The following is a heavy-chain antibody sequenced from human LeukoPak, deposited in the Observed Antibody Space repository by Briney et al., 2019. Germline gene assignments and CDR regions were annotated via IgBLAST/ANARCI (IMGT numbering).Heavy chain of an antibody. CDR1: GFTFDDYA. J-gene: IGHJ4*02. V-gene: IGHV3-9*01. CDR3: AKVQTTRSSWYSVFDY. D-gene: IGHD6-13*01. Sequence: SLRLSCAASGFTFDDYAMHWVRQAPGKGLEWVSGISWNSGSIGYADSVKGRFTISRDNAKNSLYLQMNSLRAEDTALYYCAKVQTTRSSWYSVFDYWGQGTLVTVSS. CDR2: ISWNSGSI.